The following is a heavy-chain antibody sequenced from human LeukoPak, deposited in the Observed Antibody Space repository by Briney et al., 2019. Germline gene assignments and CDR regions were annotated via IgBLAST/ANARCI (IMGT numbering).Heavy chain of an antibody. CDR1: GGSISSGTYY. V-gene: IGHV4-61*02. Sequence: PSETLSLTCTVSGGSISSGTYYWSWIRQPAGKGLEWIGRISTSRTTNYSPSLKSRVAISFDASKKQFSLTLNSVSAADTALYYCARFGCTHGVCRRSLDYWGQGTLVTVSS. CDR3: ARFGCTHGVCRRSLDY. CDR2: ISTSRTT. D-gene: IGHD2-8*01. J-gene: IGHJ4*02.